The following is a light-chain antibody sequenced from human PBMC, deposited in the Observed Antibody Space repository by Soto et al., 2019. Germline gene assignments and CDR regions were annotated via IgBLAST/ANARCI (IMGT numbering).Light chain of an antibody. V-gene: IGKV3D-20*01. CDR2: DAS. J-gene: IGKJ3*01. CDR3: QQYGSSPFT. CDR1: QSVSSSH. Sequence: EIVLTQSPATLSLSPGERATLSCGASQSVSSSHLAWYQQKPGLAPRLLIYDASRRTTGIPDRFSGSGSGTDFTLTSSRLEPEDFAVYYCQQYGSSPFTFGPGTKVDIK.